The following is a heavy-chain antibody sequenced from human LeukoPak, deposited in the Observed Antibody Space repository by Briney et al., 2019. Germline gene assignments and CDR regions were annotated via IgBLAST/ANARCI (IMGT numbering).Heavy chain of an antibody. Sequence: GGSLRLSCAASGFTFSSYWMHWVRQAPGKGLVWVSRINSDGSSTSYADSVKGRFTISRDNAKNTLYLQMNSLRAEDTAVYYCASKFWGGYYPYYYMDVWGKGTTVTVSS. V-gene: IGHV3-74*01. CDR3: ASKFWGGYYPYYYMDV. J-gene: IGHJ6*03. CDR2: INSDGSST. CDR1: GFTFSSYW. D-gene: IGHD3-3*01.